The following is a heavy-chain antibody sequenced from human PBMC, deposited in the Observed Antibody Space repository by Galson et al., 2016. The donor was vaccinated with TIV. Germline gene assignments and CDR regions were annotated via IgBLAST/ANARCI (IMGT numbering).Heavy chain of an antibody. V-gene: IGHV3-30*18. Sequence: SLRLSCAASGFNLSNYSIHWVRQAPSKGLEWVALMSSNGSNTYYADSVKGRFTISRDNSKNTLYLQMSSLRADDTAVYYCAKQSSLKNWGQGALVTVSS. CDR2: MSSNGSNT. CDR1: GFNLSNYS. J-gene: IGHJ4*02. CDR3: AKQSSLKN. D-gene: IGHD3-16*01.